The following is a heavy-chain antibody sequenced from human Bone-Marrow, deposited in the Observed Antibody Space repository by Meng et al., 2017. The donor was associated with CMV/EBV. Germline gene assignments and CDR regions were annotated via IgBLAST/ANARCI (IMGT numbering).Heavy chain of an antibody. CDR1: GYTFTSYY. D-gene: IGHD5-24*01. J-gene: IGHJ4*02. CDR3: ARARPVEMATIADY. CDR2: ISAYNGNT. V-gene: IGHV1-18*04. Sequence: ASVKVSCKASGYTFTSYYMHWVRQAPGQGLEWMGWISAYNGNTNYAQKLQGRVTMTTDTSTSTAYMELRSLRSDDTAVYYCARARPVEMATIADYWGQGTLVTVSS.